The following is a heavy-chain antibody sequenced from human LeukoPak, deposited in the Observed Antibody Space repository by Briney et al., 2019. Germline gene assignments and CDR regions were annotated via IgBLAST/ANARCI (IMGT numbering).Heavy chain of an antibody. D-gene: IGHD3-22*01. CDR1: GGTFSSYA. Sequence: SSVKVSCKASGGTFSSYAISWVRQAPGQGLEWMGRIIPILGIANYAQKFQGRVTITADKSTSTAYMELSSLRSEDTAVYYCARDDSSDYYSEYFQHWGQGTLVTVSS. CDR3: ARDDSSDYYSEYFQH. J-gene: IGHJ1*01. CDR2: IIPILGIA. V-gene: IGHV1-69*04.